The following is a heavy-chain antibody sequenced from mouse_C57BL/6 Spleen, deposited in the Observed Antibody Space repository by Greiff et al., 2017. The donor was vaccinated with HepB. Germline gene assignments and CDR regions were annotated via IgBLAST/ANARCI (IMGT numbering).Heavy chain of an antibody. CDR3: ARSGLGRGYFDY. CDR1: GYTFTSYW. CDR2: IYPGSGST. J-gene: IGHJ2*01. Sequence: VQLQQPGAELVKPGASVKMSCKASGYTFTSYWITWVKQRPGQGLEWMGDIYPGSGSTNYNEKFKSKATLTVDKSSSNAYMQLSSLPSEDSAVYDCARSGLGRGYFDYWGKGTTLTVSS. V-gene: IGHV1-55*01. D-gene: IGHD4-1*01.